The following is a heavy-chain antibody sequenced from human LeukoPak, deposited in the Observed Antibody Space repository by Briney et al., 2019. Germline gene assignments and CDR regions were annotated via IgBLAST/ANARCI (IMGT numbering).Heavy chain of an antibody. CDR2: ISSNGGST. V-gene: IGHV3-64*01. J-gene: IGHJ3*02. CDR3: HTRWSLGSAFDI. Sequence: PGGSLRLSCAASGFTFSSYAMHWVRQAPGKGLEYVSAISSNGGSTYYANSVKGRFTISRDNSKNTLYLQMGSLRAEDMAVYYCHTRWSLGSAFDIWGQGTMVTVSS. CDR1: GFTFSSYA. D-gene: IGHD4-23*01.